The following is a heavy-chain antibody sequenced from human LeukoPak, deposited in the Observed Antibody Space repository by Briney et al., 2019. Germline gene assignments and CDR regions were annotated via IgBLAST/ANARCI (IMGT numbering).Heavy chain of an antibody. Sequence: GGSLRLSCAASGFTFRSYGMHWVRQAPGKGLEWVAVISYDGSNKYYADSVKGRFTISRDNSKNTLYLQMNSLRAEDTAVYYCAKDLKGYSYGYGYYYYGMDVWGQGTTVTVSS. CDR1: GFTFRSYG. D-gene: IGHD5-18*01. CDR2: ISYDGSNK. J-gene: IGHJ6*01. CDR3: AKDLKGYSYGYGYYYYGMDV. V-gene: IGHV3-30*18.